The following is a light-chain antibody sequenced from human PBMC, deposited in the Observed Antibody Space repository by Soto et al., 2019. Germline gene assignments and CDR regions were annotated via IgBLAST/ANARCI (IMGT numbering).Light chain of an antibody. Sequence: QSVLTQPPSASGTPGQRVTISCSGSDSNIGENYVYWYQQVSGTAPRLLIFRSEQRPSGVPDRFSGSKSGTSASLVISGLRSEDEADYYCAYWDDSLRGPSFGGGTKLTVL. CDR2: RSE. CDR3: AYWDDSLRGPS. V-gene: IGLV1-47*01. J-gene: IGLJ3*02. CDR1: DSNIGENY.